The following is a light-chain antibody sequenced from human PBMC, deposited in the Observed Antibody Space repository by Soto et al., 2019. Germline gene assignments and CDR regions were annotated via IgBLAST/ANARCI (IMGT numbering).Light chain of an antibody. CDR1: QSVGGH. V-gene: IGKV3-11*01. CDR2: DAS. Sequence: EIVLTQSPATLSLSPGERATLSCRASQSVGGHLAWYQQKPGQAPRLLIYDASDRATGIPARFSGSGSETDFTLTISSLEPDDFAVYYCHQRNHRPPSITFCQGTRPEIK. J-gene: IGKJ5*01. CDR3: HQRNHRPPSIT.